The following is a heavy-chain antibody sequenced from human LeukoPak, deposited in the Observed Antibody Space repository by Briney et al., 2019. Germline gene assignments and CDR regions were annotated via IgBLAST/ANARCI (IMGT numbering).Heavy chain of an antibody. V-gene: IGHV1-18*01. CDR3: ARKGLPRRGYYYMDV. J-gene: IGHJ6*03. Sequence: GASVKVSFKASGYTFTSYGISWVRRAPGQGREWMGWIIAYNGNTNYSQKLQGRVTITTDTSTSTAYMELRSLRSDDTAVYYCARKGLPRRGYYYMDVWGKGTTVTVSS. CDR1: GYTFTSYG. CDR2: IIAYNGNT. D-gene: IGHD3-10*01.